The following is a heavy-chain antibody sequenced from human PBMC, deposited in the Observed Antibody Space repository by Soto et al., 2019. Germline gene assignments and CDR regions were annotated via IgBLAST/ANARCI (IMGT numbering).Heavy chain of an antibody. Sequence: GGSLRLSCAASGFTFSSYWMSWVRQAPGKGLEWVANIKQDGSEKYYVDSVKGRFTISRDNAKNSLYLQMNSLRAEDTAVYYCAREAIFGVVILSTIPGDYYYYYMDVWGKGTTVTVSS. CDR3: AREAIFGVVILSTIPGDYYYYYMDV. J-gene: IGHJ6*03. D-gene: IGHD3-3*01. CDR2: IKQDGSEK. V-gene: IGHV3-7*01. CDR1: GFTFSSYW.